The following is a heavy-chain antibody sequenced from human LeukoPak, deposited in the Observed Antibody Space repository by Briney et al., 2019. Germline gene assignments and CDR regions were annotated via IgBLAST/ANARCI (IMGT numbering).Heavy chain of an antibody. CDR3: ARHSGCSSTSCEVTWFDP. Sequence: ASETLSLTCAVSGYSISSGYYWGWIRQPPGKGLEWIGSIYHSGSTYYNPSLKSRVTISVDTSKNQFSLELSSVTAADTAVYYCARHSGCSSTSCEVTWFDPWGQGTLVTVSS. D-gene: IGHD2-2*01. CDR2: IYHSGST. CDR1: GYSISSGYY. J-gene: IGHJ5*02. V-gene: IGHV4-38-2*01.